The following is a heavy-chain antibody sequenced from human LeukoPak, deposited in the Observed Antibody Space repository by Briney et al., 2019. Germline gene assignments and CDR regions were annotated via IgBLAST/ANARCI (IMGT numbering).Heavy chain of an antibody. CDR2: IYTSGST. CDR3: ARLSPYYYMDV. Sequence: PSETLSLTCAVSGGSTSRYYWSWIRQPPGKGLEWIGYIYTSGSTNYNPSLKSRVTISVETSKNQFSLNLSSVTAADTAVYYCARLSPYYYMDVWDKGTTVTVSS. CDR1: GGSTSRYY. J-gene: IGHJ6*03. V-gene: IGHV4-4*09.